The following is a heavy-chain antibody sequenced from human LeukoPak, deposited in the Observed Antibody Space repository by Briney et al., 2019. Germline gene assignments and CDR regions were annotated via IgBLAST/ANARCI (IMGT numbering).Heavy chain of an antibody. J-gene: IGHJ4*02. CDR1: GFRFSDYW. Sequence: GGSLRLSCAASGFRFSDYWMTWVRQVPGKGLEWVANIRQGGNEMYYADSVKDRFTISRDNARNSLYLEMNSLRTEDTAVYYCARVGAWELQRVFDYWGQGTLATVSS. CDR2: IRQGGNEM. D-gene: IGHD1-26*01. V-gene: IGHV3-7*01. CDR3: ARVGAWELQRVFDY.